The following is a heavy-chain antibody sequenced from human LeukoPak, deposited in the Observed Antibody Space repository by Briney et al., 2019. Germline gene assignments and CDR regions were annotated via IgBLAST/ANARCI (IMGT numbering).Heavy chain of an antibody. CDR3: AKDLSRLGELSLLDY. Sequence: GGSLRLSCAASGYTFDDYAMHWVRQAPGKGLEWVSGISWNSGSIGYADSVKGRFTISRDNAKNSLYLQMNSLRAEDTALYYCAKDLSRLGELSLLDYWGQGTLVTVSS. CDR2: ISWNSGSI. V-gene: IGHV3-9*01. CDR1: GYTFDDYA. D-gene: IGHD3-16*02. J-gene: IGHJ4*02.